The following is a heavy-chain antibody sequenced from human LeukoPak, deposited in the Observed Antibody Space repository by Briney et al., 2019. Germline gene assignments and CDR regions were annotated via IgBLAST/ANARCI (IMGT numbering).Heavy chain of an antibody. CDR2: IPYDGTSN. D-gene: IGHD6-13*01. Sequence: GGSLRLSCEASGFXFXSXXXXWXXXXXXXXXXXXXVIPYDGTSNYYGDSVKGRFTISRDNSKNTLYLQMNSLRPEDTAVYYCTRELIAASVQFDLWGQGSLVTVSS. CDR3: TRELIAASVQFDL. J-gene: IGHJ4*02. V-gene: IGHV3-30*03. CDR1: GFXFXSXX.